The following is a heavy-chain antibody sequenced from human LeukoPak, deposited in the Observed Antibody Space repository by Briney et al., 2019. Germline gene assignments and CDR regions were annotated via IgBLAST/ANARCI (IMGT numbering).Heavy chain of an antibody. D-gene: IGHD3-10*01. CDR2: IIPIFGTA. CDR1: GGTFSSYA. J-gene: IGHJ6*02. CDR3: ARDRFRGRYYYYGMDV. Sequence: SVKVSCKASGGTFSSYAISWVRQAPGQGLEWMGGIIPIFGTANYAQKFQGRVTITADESTSTAYMELSGLRSEDTAVYYCARDRFRGRYYYYGMDVWGQGTTVTVSS. V-gene: IGHV1-69*13.